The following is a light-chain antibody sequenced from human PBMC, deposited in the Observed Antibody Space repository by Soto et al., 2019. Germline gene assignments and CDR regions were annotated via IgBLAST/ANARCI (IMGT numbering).Light chain of an antibody. CDR1: QDIGTY. CDR3: QQLNTYPWT. CDR2: SAS. J-gene: IGKJ1*01. Sequence: EIQLTQSPSFLSASVGDTVTITCRASQDIGTYLAWYQEQPGKPPRLLVYSASTSQSGLPSRFSGSGSGTDFSLPISSLQPDDFPTYYCQQLNTYPWTFGQGTKVDIK. V-gene: IGKV1-9*01.